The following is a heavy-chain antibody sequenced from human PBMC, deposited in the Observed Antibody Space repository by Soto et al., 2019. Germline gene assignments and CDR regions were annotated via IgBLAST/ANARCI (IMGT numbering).Heavy chain of an antibody. CDR3: ASLRTYYYDSSGYLDY. D-gene: IGHD3-22*01. CDR1: GGSISSSSYY. V-gene: IGHV4-39*01. J-gene: IGHJ4*02. CDR2: IYYSGST. Sequence: SETLSLTCTVSGGSISSSSYYWGWIRQPPWKGLEWIGSIYYSGSTYYNPSLKSRVTISVDTSKNQFSLKLSSVTAADTAVYYCASLRTYYYDSSGYLDYWGQGTLVTVSS.